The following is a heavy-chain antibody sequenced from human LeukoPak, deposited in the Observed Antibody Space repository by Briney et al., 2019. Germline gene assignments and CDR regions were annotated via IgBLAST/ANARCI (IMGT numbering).Heavy chain of an antibody. D-gene: IGHD6-6*01. J-gene: IGHJ1*01. CDR1: AFTFSSSW. CDR3: ARVRDEYSSSREYFQH. V-gene: IGHV3-7*01. Sequence: GGSLRLSCAASAFTFSSSWMSWVRQAPGKGLEWVANIKQDGSEKYYVDSVKGRFTISRDNAKNTLYLQMNSLRAEDTAVYYCARVRDEYSSSREYFQHWGQGTLVTVSS. CDR2: IKQDGSEK.